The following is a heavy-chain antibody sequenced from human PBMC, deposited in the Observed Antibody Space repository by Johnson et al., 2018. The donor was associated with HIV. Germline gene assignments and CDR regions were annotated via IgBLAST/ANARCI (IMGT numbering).Heavy chain of an antibody. CDR2: IYSGGST. J-gene: IGHJ3*02. CDR3: SKDVLSLGYCSGGGCWEDAFDI. V-gene: IGHV3-66*01. Sequence: VQLVESGGGLVQPGGSLRLSCAASGFTVSSNYMSWVRQAPGKGLEWVSVIYSGGSTYYADSVKGRCTISRDNSKNTLYLQMISLRAEDTAVYYCSKDVLSLGYCSGGGCWEDAFDIWGQGTKVTVSS. CDR1: GFTVSSNY. D-gene: IGHD2-15*01.